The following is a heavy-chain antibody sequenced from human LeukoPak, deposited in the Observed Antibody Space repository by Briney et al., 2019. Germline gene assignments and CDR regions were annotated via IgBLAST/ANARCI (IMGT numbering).Heavy chain of an antibody. Sequence: GGSLRLSCAASGFTFSSYAMHWVRQAPGEGLEWVAVVSYDGGHKFYVDSVKGRFTISRDTSSNTLYLQMNSLRAEDTAVYHCAAEYCSGGSCYTGHSGHDYWGQGTLVTVSS. CDR1: GFTFSSYA. CDR3: AAEYCSGGSCYTGHSGHDY. J-gene: IGHJ4*02. D-gene: IGHD2-15*01. CDR2: VSYDGGHK. V-gene: IGHV3-30*04.